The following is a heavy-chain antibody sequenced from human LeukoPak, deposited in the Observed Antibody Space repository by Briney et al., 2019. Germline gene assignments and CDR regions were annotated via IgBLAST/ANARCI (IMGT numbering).Heavy chain of an antibody. J-gene: IGHJ2*01. Sequence: SETLSLTCTVSGGSISSSSYNWGWIRQPPGKGLEWIGSIYYSGSTYCNPSLKSRVTISVDTSKNQFSLKLSSVTAADTAVYYCARGGGYYWYFDLWGRGTLVTVSS. V-gene: IGHV4-39*07. CDR1: GGSISSSSYN. CDR3: ARGGGYYWYFDL. D-gene: IGHD3-22*01. CDR2: IYYSGST.